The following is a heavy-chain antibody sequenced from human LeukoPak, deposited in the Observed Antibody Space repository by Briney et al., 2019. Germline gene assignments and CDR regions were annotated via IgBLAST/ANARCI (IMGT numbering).Heavy chain of an antibody. J-gene: IGHJ4*02. D-gene: IGHD1-26*01. Sequence: SETLSLTCTVSGGSISSSSYYWGWIRQPPGKGLEWIGSIYYSGSTCYNPSLKSRVTISADTSKNQFSLKLSSVTAADTAVYYCARRVTVVGATPDYWGQGTLVTVSS. CDR1: GGSISSSSYY. V-gene: IGHV4-39*01. CDR2: IYYSGST. CDR3: ARRVTVVGATPDY.